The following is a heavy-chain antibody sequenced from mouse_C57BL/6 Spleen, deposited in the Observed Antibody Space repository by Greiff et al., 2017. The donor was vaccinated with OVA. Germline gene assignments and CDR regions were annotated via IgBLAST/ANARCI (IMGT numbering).Heavy chain of an antibody. CDR2: SDGGSYT. V-gene: IGHV5-4*03. CDR1: GFTFSSYA. CDR3: ASLLLRRSGWYFDV. D-gene: IGHD1-1*01. Sequence: EVKLVESGGGLVKPGGSLKLSCAASGFTFSSYAISDGGSYTYYPDNVKGRFTISRDNAKNNLYLQMSHLKSEDTAMYYCASLLLRRSGWYFDVWGTGTTVTVSS. J-gene: IGHJ1*03.